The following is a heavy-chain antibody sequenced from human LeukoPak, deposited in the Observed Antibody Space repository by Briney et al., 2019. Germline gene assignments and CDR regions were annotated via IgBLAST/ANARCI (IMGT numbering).Heavy chain of an antibody. D-gene: IGHD3-10*01. CDR2: ISSRGSTI. CDR1: GFTFSSYE. V-gene: IGHV3-48*03. Sequence: GGSLRLSCAASGFTFSSYEMNWVRQAPGEGLVWESYISSRGSTIHYADYVKGRFTISRDNSKNTLYLQMNSLRAEDTAVYFCAKDQFKPSRISMLRGVRGYYYNMDVWGQGTMVTISS. J-gene: IGHJ6*03. CDR3: AKDQFKPSRISMLRGVRGYYYNMDV.